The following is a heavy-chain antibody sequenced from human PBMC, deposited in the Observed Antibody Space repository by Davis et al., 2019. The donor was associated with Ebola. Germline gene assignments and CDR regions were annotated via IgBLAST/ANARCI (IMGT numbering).Heavy chain of an antibody. CDR3: ASLAVAGIGGLDY. V-gene: IGHV4-34*01. CDR1: GGSFSGYY. CDR2: INHSGST. D-gene: IGHD6-19*01. Sequence: GSLRLSCAVYGGSFSGYYWSWIRQPPGKGLEWIGEINHSGSTNYNPSLKGRLTLLVDKSKNEFSLKMTSVTAADTAIYYCASLAVAGIGGLDYWGQGSLVTVSS. J-gene: IGHJ4*02.